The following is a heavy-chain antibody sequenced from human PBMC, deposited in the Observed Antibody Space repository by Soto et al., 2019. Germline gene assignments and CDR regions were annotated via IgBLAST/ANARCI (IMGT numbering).Heavy chain of an antibody. D-gene: IGHD6-6*01. J-gene: IGHJ4*02. V-gene: IGHV3-23*01. CDR1: GFTFNNYA. Sequence: EVHLLGSGGGLVNLGGSLRLSCAASGFTFNNYAVSWARQTPGKGLEWVATISASGAYTFYADSVKGRFTISRDNSQNPLFLHMRSLRAGDTATYYCAKEVIAARPYYFDHWGQGTLVTVSS. CDR3: AKEVIAARPYYFDH. CDR2: ISASGAYT.